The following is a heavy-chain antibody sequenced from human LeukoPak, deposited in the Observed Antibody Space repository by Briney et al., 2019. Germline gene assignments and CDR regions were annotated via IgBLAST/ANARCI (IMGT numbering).Heavy chain of an antibody. Sequence: PRGSLRLSCAASGFTFSSNAMSWVRQAPGKGLEWVSGISNSGSSTYYTDSVKGRFTISRDNSKNTLYLQMNSLRAEDTAVYYCAKLCSGSSCYSAFDIWSQGTMVTVSS. CDR1: GFTFSSNA. V-gene: IGHV3-23*01. J-gene: IGHJ3*02. CDR2: ISNSGSST. CDR3: AKLCSGSSCYSAFDI. D-gene: IGHD2-15*01.